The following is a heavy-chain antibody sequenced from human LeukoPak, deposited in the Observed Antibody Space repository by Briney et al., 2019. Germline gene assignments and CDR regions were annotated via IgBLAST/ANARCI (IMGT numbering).Heavy chain of an antibody. CDR3: ARLSAVAGRGWDYFDS. V-gene: IGHV5-51*01. Sequence: GESLKISCKASGYSFSTYWIGWVRQMPGKGLECMGVIYPGDSDARYSPSLQGLVAISADKSTNTAYLQWSSLKASDTAMYYCARLSAVAGRGWDYFDSWAQGTLVTVSS. J-gene: IGHJ4*02. CDR1: GYSFSTYW. D-gene: IGHD6-19*01. CDR2: IYPGDSDA.